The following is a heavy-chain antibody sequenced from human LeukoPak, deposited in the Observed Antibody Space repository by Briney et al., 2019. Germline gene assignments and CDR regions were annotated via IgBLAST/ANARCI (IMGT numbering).Heavy chain of an antibody. D-gene: IGHD2-2*01. CDR1: GFTFNSYD. CDR2: VSDSGGST. Sequence: GGSLRLSCAASGFTFNSYDMTWVRQAPGKGLEWVSTVSDSGGSTYYADSVKDRFTIARDNSKNTLYLQMNSLRAEDTAVYYCTKDGRGSTTSGGYWGQGTLVTVSS. CDR3: TKDGRGSTTSGGY. J-gene: IGHJ4*02. V-gene: IGHV3-23*01.